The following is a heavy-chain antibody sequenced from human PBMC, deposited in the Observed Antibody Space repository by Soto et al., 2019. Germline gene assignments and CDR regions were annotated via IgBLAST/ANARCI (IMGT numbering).Heavy chain of an antibody. J-gene: IGHJ6*03. CDR3: ARLLTSYYYMDV. CDR1: GGSISSSSYY. CDR2: IYYSGST. D-gene: IGHD3-9*01. V-gene: IGHV4-39*01. Sequence: QLQLQESGPGLVKPSETLSLTCTVSGGSISSSSYYWGWIRQPPGKGLEWIGSIYYSGSTYYNPSLKSRVTISVDTSKNQFSLKLSPVTAADTAVYYCARLLTSYYYMDVWGKGTTVTVSS.